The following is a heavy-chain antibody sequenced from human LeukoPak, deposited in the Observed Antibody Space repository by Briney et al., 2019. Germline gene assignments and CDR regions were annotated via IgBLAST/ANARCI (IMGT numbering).Heavy chain of an antibody. J-gene: IGHJ4*02. CDR2: ISRTSTYI. V-gene: IGHV3-21*01. CDR1: GFTFSSNS. CDR3: AREAAPGLFDY. Sequence: GGSLRLSCAASGFTFSSNSMTWVRQAPGKGLEWVSSISRTSTYIYYTDSVKGRFTISRDNAKNSLSLQMNSLRAEDTAVYYCAREAAPGLFDYWGQGTLVTVSS. D-gene: IGHD2-15*01.